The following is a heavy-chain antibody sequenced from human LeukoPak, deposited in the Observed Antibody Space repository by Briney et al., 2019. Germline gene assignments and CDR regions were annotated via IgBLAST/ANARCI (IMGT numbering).Heavy chain of an antibody. Sequence: PSETLSLTCTVSGYSISSSYYWGWIRQPPGRGLEWIASIYYRGSTHYNPSLASLKSRVTISGDTSKNQFSLKLSSVTAADTAVYYCARYREVGATVDYWGQGTLVTVSS. CDR3: ARYREVGATVDY. V-gene: IGHV4-38-2*02. CDR1: GYSISSSYY. CDR2: IYYRGST. D-gene: IGHD1-26*01. J-gene: IGHJ4*02.